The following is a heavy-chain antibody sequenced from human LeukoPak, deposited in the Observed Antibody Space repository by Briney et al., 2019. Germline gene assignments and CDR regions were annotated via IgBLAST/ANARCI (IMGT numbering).Heavy chain of an antibody. CDR1: GYTFTSYG. V-gene: IGHV1-2*02. Sequence: ASVKVSCKASGYTFTSYGISWVRQAPGQGLEWMGWINPNSGGTNYAQKFQGRVTMTRDTSISTAYMELSRLRSDDTAVYYCARDSYRTYYDFWSGYPYYYYYMDVWGKGTTVTVSS. CDR3: ARDSYRTYYDFWSGYPYYYYYMDV. D-gene: IGHD3-3*01. J-gene: IGHJ6*03. CDR2: INPNSGGT.